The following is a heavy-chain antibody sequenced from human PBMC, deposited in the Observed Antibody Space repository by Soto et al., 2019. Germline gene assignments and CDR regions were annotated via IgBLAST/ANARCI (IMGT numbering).Heavy chain of an antibody. CDR3: ARIQRISLIVVSKPYFDY. CDR1: GFSLSNPRMG. V-gene: IGHV2-26*01. Sequence: QVTLKESGPVLVKPTETLTLTCTVSGFSLSNPRMGVSWIRQPPGEALEWLAHIFSNDEKSYSTSLKSRLTISRDTFKSQVVLTMTNMDPLDTATYYCARIQRISLIVVSKPYFDYWGQGALVTVSS. J-gene: IGHJ4*02. D-gene: IGHD3-22*01. CDR2: IFSNDEK.